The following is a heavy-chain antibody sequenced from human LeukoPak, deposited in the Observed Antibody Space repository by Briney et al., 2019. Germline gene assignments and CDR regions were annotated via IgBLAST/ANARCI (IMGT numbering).Heavy chain of an antibody. CDR1: GFSFVSFG. J-gene: IGHJ6*02. D-gene: IGHD6-19*01. V-gene: IGHV3-33*01. Sequence: GGSLRLSCAASGFSFVSFGMHWVRQAPGKGLEWVAVIWFDGSNKQYGESVKGRFTVSRDNSKNTLYLQMNSLRAEDTAVYYCAREVTDTSGWPYSYYGMDVWGQGTTVTVSS. CDR2: IWFDGSNK. CDR3: AREVTDTSGWPYSYYGMDV.